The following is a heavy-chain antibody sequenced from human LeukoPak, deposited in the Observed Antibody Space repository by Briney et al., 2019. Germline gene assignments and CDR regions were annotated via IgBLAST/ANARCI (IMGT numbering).Heavy chain of an antibody. CDR2: IYHSGST. Sequence: PSQTLSLTCTVSGGSISSGGYYWSWIRQPPGKGLEWFGYIYHSGSTYYNPSLKSRVTISVDTSKNQFSLKLSSVTAADTAVYYCATSYGGNSPFDYWGQGTLVTVSS. V-gene: IGHV4-30-2*02. CDR1: GGSISSGGYY. D-gene: IGHD4-23*01. J-gene: IGHJ4*02. CDR3: ATSYGGNSPFDY.